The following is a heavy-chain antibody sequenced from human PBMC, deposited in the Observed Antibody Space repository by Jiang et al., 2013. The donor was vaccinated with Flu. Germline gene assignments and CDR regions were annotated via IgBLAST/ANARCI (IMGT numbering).Heavy chain of an antibody. Sequence: GLVKPSQTLSLTCTVSGDSFSSAAYYWSWIRQLPGKGLEWIAYISHSGGSYYNPSLKSRVSISVDTSNDRVSLRLSSVTAADTALYYCARGDDAYYPFDHWGQGTL. CDR2: ISHSGGS. CDR1: GDSFSSAAYY. CDR3: ARGDDAYYPFDH. V-gene: IGHV4-31*03. J-gene: IGHJ4*02. D-gene: IGHD1-26*01.